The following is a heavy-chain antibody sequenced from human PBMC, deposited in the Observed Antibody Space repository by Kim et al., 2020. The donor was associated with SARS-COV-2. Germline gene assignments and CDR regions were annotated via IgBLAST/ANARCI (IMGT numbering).Heavy chain of an antibody. D-gene: IGHD3-22*01. J-gene: IGHJ4*02. CDR2: T. CDR3: ARHRSSGYFDY. V-gene: IGHV4-39*01. Sequence: TTNNPTHKSRVTISVDTSKNQCSLKRSSVTAADTAVYYCARHRSSGYFDYWGQGTLVTVSS.